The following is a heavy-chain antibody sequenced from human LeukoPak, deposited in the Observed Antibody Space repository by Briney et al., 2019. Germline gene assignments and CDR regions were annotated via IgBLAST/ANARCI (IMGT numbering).Heavy chain of an antibody. D-gene: IGHD1-26*01. CDR1: GFTFGNYW. J-gene: IGHJ4*02. CDR3: ARYSGSYHGFDY. CDR2: IKQDGSEK. V-gene: IGHV3-7*04. Sequence: GGSLRLSCAASGFTFGNYWMTWVRQAPGKGLEWVANIKQDGSEKYYVDSVRGRFTISRDNAKNSLDLQMNSLRAEDTAVYYCARYSGSYHGFDYWGQGTLVTVSS.